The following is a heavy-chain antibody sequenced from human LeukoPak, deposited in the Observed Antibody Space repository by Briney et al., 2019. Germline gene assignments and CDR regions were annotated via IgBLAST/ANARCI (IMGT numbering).Heavy chain of an antibody. J-gene: IGHJ4*02. V-gene: IGHV3-23*01. CDR3: AKGVVVAPDVTPFDY. D-gene: IGHD2-2*01. Sequence: GGSLRLSCAASGFTFSDYYMSWVRQAPGKGLEWVSGISGRGASKYYADSVKGRFTISRDNSKNTLHLQMNSLRAEDTAVYYCAKGVVVAPDVTPFDYWGQGTLVTVSS. CDR1: GFTFSDYY. CDR2: ISGRGASK.